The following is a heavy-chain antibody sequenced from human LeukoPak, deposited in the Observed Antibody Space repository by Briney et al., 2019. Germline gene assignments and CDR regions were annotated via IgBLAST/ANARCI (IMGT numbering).Heavy chain of an antibody. Sequence: PGGSLRLSCAASGFTFSSYWMSWVRQAPGKGLEWVANIKQDGSEKYYVDSVKGRFTISRDNAKNSLFLQMNSLRAEDTAVYYCARYSRDSSGYFSHWGQGTLVTVSS. J-gene: IGHJ4*02. V-gene: IGHV3-7*01. CDR2: IKQDGSEK. D-gene: IGHD3-22*01. CDR1: GFTFSSYW. CDR3: ARYSRDSSGYFSH.